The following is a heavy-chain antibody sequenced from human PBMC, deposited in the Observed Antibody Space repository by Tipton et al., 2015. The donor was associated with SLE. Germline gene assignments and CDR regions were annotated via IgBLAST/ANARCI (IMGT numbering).Heavy chain of an antibody. J-gene: IGHJ4*02. Sequence: LRLSCTVSDGSISSYYWSWIRQPPGKGLEWIGYIYTSGSTNYNPSLKSRVTISVDTSKNQFSLKLSSVTAADTAVYYCARVPHSSTGYFDYWGQGKLVTVSP. CDR2: IYTSGST. CDR3: ARVPHSSTGYFDY. V-gene: IGHV4-4*08. D-gene: IGHD6-6*01. CDR1: DGSISSYY.